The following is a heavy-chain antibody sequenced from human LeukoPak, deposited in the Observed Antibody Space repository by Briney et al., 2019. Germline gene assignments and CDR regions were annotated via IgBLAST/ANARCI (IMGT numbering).Heavy chain of an antibody. D-gene: IGHD3-10*01. J-gene: IGHJ6*02. V-gene: IGHV3-23*01. Sequence: GGSLRLSCAASGFTFSSYAMSWVRQAPGKGLEWVSAISGSGGSTYYADSVKGRFTISRDNSKNTLYLQMNSLRAEDTAVYYCAKHTAFYGSGNNYYYGMDVWGQGTTVTVSS. CDR3: AKHTAFYGSGNNYYYGMDV. CDR1: GFTFSSYA. CDR2: ISGSGGST.